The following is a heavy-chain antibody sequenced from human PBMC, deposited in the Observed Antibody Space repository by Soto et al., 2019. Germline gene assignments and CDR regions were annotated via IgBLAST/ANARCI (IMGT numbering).Heavy chain of an antibody. J-gene: IGHJ6*02. Sequence: EASVKVSCKASGGTFSSYAISWVRQAPGQGLEWMGGIIPIFGTANYAQKFQGRVTITADESTSTAYMELSSLRSEDTAVYHCAIPMVRGVIITDYYYGMDVWGQGTTVTVS. CDR1: GGTFSSYA. V-gene: IGHV1-69*13. CDR3: AIPMVRGVIITDYYYGMDV. D-gene: IGHD3-10*01. CDR2: IIPIFGTA.